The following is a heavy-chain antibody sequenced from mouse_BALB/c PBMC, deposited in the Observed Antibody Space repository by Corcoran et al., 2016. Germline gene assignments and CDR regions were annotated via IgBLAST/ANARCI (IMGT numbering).Heavy chain of an antibody. D-gene: IGHD2-10*02. CDR3: ARAGYGPYAMDY. Sequence: EVQLQQSAAELVKPAASVKLSCTASGFNIKDNYMHWVKQRPEKGLEWMGMIDLASGNTNSDKQCQGKATITADTSSNTAYLQLSSLTSEDTAVYYCARAGYGPYAMDYGGQGSSFTVSS. CDR2: IDLASGNT. CDR1: GFNIKDNY. J-gene: IGHJ4*01. V-gene: IGHV14-3*02.